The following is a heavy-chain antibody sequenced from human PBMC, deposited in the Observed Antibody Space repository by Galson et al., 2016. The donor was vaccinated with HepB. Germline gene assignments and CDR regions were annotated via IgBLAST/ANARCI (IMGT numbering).Heavy chain of an antibody. CDR3: AKILYEQDY. V-gene: IGHV3-30*18. CDR2: ISYDGSNK. D-gene: IGHD5/OR15-5a*01. Sequence: SLRLSCAASGFTFSSYSMHWVRQAPGKGLEWVAVISYDGSNKYYADYVKGRFTISRDNSKNTLYLQMNSLRAEDTAVYYCAKILYEQDYWGPGTLVTLSS. CDR1: GFTFSSYS. J-gene: IGHJ4*02.